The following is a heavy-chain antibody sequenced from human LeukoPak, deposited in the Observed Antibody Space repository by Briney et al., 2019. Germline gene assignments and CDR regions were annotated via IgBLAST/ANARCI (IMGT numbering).Heavy chain of an antibody. J-gene: IGHJ4*02. CDR3: AKDSEIYYDSSGYQDY. CDR1: GFTFDDYA. CDR2: ISWNSGSI. V-gene: IGHV3-9*01. Sequence: GGSLRLSCAASGFTFDDYAMHWVRQAPGKGLEWVSGISWNSGSIGYADSVKGRFTISRDNAKNSLYLQMNSLRAEDTASYYCAKDSEIYYDSSGYQDYWGQGTLVTVSS. D-gene: IGHD3-22*01.